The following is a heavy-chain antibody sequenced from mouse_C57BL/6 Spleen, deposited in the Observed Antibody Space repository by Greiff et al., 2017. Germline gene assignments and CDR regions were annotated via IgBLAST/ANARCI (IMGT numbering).Heavy chain of an antibody. CDR3: AREGYYYGSAPWFAY. CDR1: GYTFTGHT. D-gene: IGHD1-1*01. J-gene: IGHJ3*01. V-gene: IGHV1-78*01. Sequence: QVHVKQSDAELVKPGASVKISCKVSGYTFTGHTIHWMNPGPEQGLEWIGYIYPRDGSTKYNEKFKGKATLTADKSSSTAYMQLNSLTSEDSAVYFCAREGYYYGSAPWFAYWGQGTLVTVSA. CDR2: IYPRDGST.